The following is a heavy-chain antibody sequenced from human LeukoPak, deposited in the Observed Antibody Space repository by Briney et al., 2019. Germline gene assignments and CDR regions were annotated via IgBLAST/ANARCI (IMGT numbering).Heavy chain of an antibody. Sequence: SETLSPTCAAYGRSFSGYYWSWIRQPPGKGLEWLGEINHSGSTNYNPSLKSRVTISVDTSKNQFSLKLSSVTAADTAVYYCARGAWGYSYGLSWFDPWGQGTLVTVSS. V-gene: IGHV4-34*01. CDR1: GRSFSGYY. D-gene: IGHD5-18*01. CDR2: INHSGST. CDR3: ARGAWGYSYGLSWFDP. J-gene: IGHJ5*02.